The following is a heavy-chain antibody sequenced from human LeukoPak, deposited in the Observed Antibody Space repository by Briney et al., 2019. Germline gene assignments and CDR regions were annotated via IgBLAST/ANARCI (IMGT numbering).Heavy chain of an antibody. D-gene: IGHD3-10*01. CDR1: GFTFSSYS. CDR2: ISYDGSNK. CDR3: AKAASLWFGELEGLFDY. J-gene: IGHJ4*02. V-gene: IGHV3-30*18. Sequence: PGGSLRLSCAASGFTFSSYSMNWVRQAPGKGLEWVAVISYDGSNKYYADSVKGRFTISRDNSKNTLYLQMNSLRAEDTAVYYCAKAASLWFGELEGLFDYWGQGTLVTVSS.